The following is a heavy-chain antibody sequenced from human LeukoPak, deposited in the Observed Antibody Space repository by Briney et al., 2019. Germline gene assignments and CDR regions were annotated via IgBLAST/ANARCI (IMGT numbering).Heavy chain of an antibody. CDR2: IYTSGST. Sequence: PSETLSLTCTVSGNSFGNYYWSWIRQPAGKGLEWIGRIYTSGSTTYNPSPKSRVTMSVDTSKNQFSLKLSSVTAADTAVYYCTRDTGTTGEVKFDPWGQGTLVTVSS. J-gene: IGHJ5*02. D-gene: IGHD4-17*01. CDR1: GNSFGNYY. CDR3: TRDTGTTGEVKFDP. V-gene: IGHV4-4*07.